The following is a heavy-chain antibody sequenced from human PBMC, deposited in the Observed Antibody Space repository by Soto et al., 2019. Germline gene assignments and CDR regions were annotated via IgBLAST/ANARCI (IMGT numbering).Heavy chain of an antibody. D-gene: IGHD3-22*01. CDR1: GGSLSDDTYY. CDR3: ATQTFGSNASYDT. V-gene: IGHV4-39*06. CDR2: MYYSGTT. J-gene: IGHJ5*02. Sequence: PSETLSLTCTVSGGSLSDDTYYWGWIRQPQRKGLERIGSMYYSGTTQSNPSLKGRATISLDTSKNQFTLTLESVSAANTAVYYCATQTFGSNASYDTWGQGALVTVSS.